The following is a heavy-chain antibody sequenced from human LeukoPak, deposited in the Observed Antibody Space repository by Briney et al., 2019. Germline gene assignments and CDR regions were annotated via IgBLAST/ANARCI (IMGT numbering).Heavy chain of an antibody. CDR1: GFTFSSYG. Sequence: PGGSLRLSCAASGFTFSSYGMHWVRQAPGKGLEWVAFIRYDGSNKYYADSVKGRFTISRDNSKNTLYLQMSSLRAEDTAVYYCAKGGGYSYGRSPLDYWGQGTLVTVSS. J-gene: IGHJ4*02. CDR2: IRYDGSNK. V-gene: IGHV3-30*02. CDR3: AKGGGYSYGRSPLDY. D-gene: IGHD5-18*01.